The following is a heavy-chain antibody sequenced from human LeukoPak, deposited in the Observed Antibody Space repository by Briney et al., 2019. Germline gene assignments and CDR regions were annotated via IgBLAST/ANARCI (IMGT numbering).Heavy chain of an antibody. Sequence: GTSLRLSCVVSGFTFSDYNMHWVRQAPGKGLEWVTIISYDGTKKYYADSVKGRFTISRDNSKNTLYLQMNNLRAEDTAMYYCAEVRWDNSGWYYLDSWGQGTLVTVSS. V-gene: IGHV3-30*18. CDR2: ISYDGTKK. CDR1: GFTFSDYN. D-gene: IGHD6-19*01. CDR3: AEVRWDNSGWYYLDS. J-gene: IGHJ4*02.